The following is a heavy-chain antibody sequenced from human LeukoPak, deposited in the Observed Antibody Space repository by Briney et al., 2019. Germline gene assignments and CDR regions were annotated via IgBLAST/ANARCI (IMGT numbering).Heavy chain of an antibody. Sequence: SETLSLTCAVYGGSFSGNYYWSWIRQPPGKGLEWIGEINYSGSTNYNPSLKSRVTISVDTSQNQFSLKLSSVTAADTSVYYCARVGSGGWYLNWFDPWGQGTLVTVSS. CDR2: INYSGST. J-gene: IGHJ5*02. CDR1: GGSFSGNYY. CDR3: ARVGSGGWYLNWFDP. V-gene: IGHV4-34*01. D-gene: IGHD6-19*01.